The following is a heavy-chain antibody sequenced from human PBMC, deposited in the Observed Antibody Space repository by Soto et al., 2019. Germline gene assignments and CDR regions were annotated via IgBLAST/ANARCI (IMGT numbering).Heavy chain of an antibody. V-gene: IGHV4-61*01. D-gene: IGHD2-15*01. CDR2: IYYTGST. CDR1: GGSVSSGSYF. J-gene: IGHJ6*02. Sequence: PSETLSLTCTVSGGSVSSGSYFWSWIRQPPGKGLEWIGCIYYTGSTNYNPSLKSRVTISVDRSKNQFSLKLSSVTAADTAVYFCARGVVVVAATQRYYYYGMDVWGQGTTVTVSS. CDR3: ARGVVVVAATQRYYYYGMDV.